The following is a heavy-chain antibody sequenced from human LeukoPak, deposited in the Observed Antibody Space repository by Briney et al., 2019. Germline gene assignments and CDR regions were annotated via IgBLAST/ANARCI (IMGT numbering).Heavy chain of an antibody. Sequence: GGSLRLSCAPSGFTFSSYWMHWVRQAPGKGLEWVSAISGSGGTTYYAGSVKGRFTISRDNSKNTLYLQMNSLRAEDTAVYYCAKRPAGGDYYMDVWGKGTTVTVSS. CDR2: ISGSGGTT. CDR3: AKRPAGGDYYMDV. V-gene: IGHV3-23*01. J-gene: IGHJ6*03. CDR1: GFTFSSYW. D-gene: IGHD2-2*01.